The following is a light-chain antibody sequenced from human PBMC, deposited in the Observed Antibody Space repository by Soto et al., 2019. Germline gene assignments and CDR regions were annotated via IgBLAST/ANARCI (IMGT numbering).Light chain of an antibody. J-gene: IGKJ2*01. CDR3: QQSNSFPYT. CDR1: QGIRSW. CDR2: VAS. V-gene: IGKV1-12*01. Sequence: DIQMTQSPSSVSASVGDRVTITCRASQGIRSWLAWYQQKPGKAPTLLIYVASTLQSGVPSRFSGSGSGTDFTRTINSLQPEDFATYYCQQSNSFPYTFGQGTKLEIK.